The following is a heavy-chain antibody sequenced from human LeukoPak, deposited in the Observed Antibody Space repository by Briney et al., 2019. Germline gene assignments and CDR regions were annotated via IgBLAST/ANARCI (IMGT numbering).Heavy chain of an antibody. V-gene: IGHV4-34*01. J-gene: IGHJ4*02. CDR3: ARDMRYCSSTSCYSPIDY. CDR1: GGSFSGYY. Sequence: SETLSLTCAVYGGSFSGYYWSWIRQPPGKGLERIGEINHSGSTNYHPSLKSRVTISVDTSKNQFSLKLSSVTAADTAVYYCARDMRYCSSTSCYSPIDYWGQGTLVTVSS. D-gene: IGHD2-2*01. CDR2: INHSGST.